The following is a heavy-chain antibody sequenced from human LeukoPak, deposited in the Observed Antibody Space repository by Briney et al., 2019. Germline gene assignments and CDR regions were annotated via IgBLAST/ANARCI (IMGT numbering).Heavy chain of an antibody. CDR3: ARLRGGYFDY. V-gene: IGHV4-34*01. CDR1: GGSFSGYY. J-gene: IGHJ4*02. Sequence: SSETLSLTCAVYGGSFSGYYWSWIRQPPGKGLEWIGSIYYSGSTYYNPSLKSRVTISVDTSKNQFSLKLSSVTAADTAVYYCARLRGGYFDYWGQGTLVTVSS. CDR2: IYYSGST. D-gene: IGHD3-10*01.